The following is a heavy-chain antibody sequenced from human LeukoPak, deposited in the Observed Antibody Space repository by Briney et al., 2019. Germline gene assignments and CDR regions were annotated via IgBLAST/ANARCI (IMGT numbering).Heavy chain of an antibody. CDR3: ARDLLGELYFDF. CDR1: GFTFVSYT. CDR2: ISSTSTYV. D-gene: IGHD3-10*01. V-gene: IGHV3-21*01. Sequence: PGESLRLSCAASGFTFVSYTMNWFRQAPGKGLGWVSSISSTSTYVYYADSVKGRFTISRDNGGNSLYLQMNSLRAEDTAVYYCARDLLGELYFDFWGQGALLTVSS. J-gene: IGHJ4*02.